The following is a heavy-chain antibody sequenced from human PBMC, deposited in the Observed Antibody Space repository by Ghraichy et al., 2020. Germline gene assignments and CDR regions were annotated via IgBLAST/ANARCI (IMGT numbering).Heavy chain of an antibody. J-gene: IGHJ2*01. V-gene: IGHV4-31*03. CDR3: ARDRSGGNSPLWYFDL. CDR2: IYYSGST. CDR1: GGSISSGGYY. Sequence: SETLSLTCTVSGGSISSGGYYWSWIRQHPGKGLEWIGYIYYSGSTYYNPSLKSRVTISVDTSKNQFSLKLSSVTAADTAVYYCARDRSGGNSPLWYFDLWGRGTLVTVSS. D-gene: IGHD4-23*01.